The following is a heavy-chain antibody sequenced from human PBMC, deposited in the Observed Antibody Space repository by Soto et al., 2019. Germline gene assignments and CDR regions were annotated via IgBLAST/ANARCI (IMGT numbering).Heavy chain of an antibody. CDR2: VFYSGST. D-gene: IGHD6-6*01. CDR3: ASTPYSSSSDFAFDH. Sequence: SETLSLTCSVSGGSISSTIYYWGWIRQPPGKGLEWIGNVFYSGSTSYNPSLKSRVTISVDTSKNQFSLKLNSATAADTAVYFCASTPYSSSSDFAFDHWGQGTLVTVSS. J-gene: IGHJ4*02. V-gene: IGHV4-39*01. CDR1: GGSISSTIYY.